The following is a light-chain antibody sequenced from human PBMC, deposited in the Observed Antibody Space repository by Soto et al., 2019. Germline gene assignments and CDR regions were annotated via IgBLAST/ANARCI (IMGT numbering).Light chain of an antibody. Sequence: SYELTQPSSVSVSPGQTARITCSGDVVAKKYARWFQQKPGQAPVVVIYKDSERPSGITARFSGSSSGTTVTLTISGAQVEDEADYYCYSAAGNNLVFGGGTKLTVL. V-gene: IGLV3-27*01. J-gene: IGLJ3*02. CDR2: KDS. CDR1: VVAKKY. CDR3: YSAAGNNLV.